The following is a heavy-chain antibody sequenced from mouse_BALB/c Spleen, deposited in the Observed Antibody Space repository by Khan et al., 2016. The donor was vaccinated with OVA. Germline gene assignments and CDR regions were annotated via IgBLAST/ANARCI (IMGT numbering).Heavy chain of an antibody. CDR3: ARENYYGRSGYAMDY. J-gene: IGHJ4*01. V-gene: IGHV1S41*01. D-gene: IGHD1-1*01. CDR2: IGPGSSNA. Sequence: DLVKPGASVKLSCKASGYTFTSYWINWIKQRPGKGLEWIGRIGPGSSNAYYNDMFKGKATLNVDTSSKPAFIQLSSLSSEDTAVYFCARENYYGRSGYAMDYWGQGTSVTVSA. CDR1: GYTFTSYW.